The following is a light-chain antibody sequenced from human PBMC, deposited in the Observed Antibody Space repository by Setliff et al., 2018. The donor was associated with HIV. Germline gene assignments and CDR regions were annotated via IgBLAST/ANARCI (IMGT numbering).Light chain of an antibody. Sequence: SVLTQPASVSGSPGQAITISCTGNNSDIGTYDLVSWYQQHPGRAPKLTIFEVKRRPSGVSNRFSGSKSGNTASLTISGLQAEDEATYFCSSYTGSDTFDVFGTVTKVTVL. J-gene: IGLJ1*01. V-gene: IGLV2-23*02. CDR3: SSYTGSDTFDV. CDR1: NSDIGTYDL. CDR2: EVK.